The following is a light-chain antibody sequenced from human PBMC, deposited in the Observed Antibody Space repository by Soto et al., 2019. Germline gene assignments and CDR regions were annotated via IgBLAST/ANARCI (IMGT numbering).Light chain of an antibody. V-gene: IGKV1-39*01. J-gene: IGKJ1*01. CDR1: QRIGAY. CDR3: QQSYSRPRA. Sequence: DIQVTQSPSSLSASVGDTVSITCRASQRIGAYLNWYQQKPGKAPKLLIYSASNLESGVPSRFSGSGSGTDFTLTISSLQPEDFATYFCQQSYSRPRAFGQGTKVDIK. CDR2: SAS.